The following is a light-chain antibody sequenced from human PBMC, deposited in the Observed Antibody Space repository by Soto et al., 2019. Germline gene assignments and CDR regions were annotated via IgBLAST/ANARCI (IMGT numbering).Light chain of an antibody. CDR3: QSYDSSLSGSEV. J-gene: IGLJ2*01. Sequence: QLVLTQPPSVSGAPGQRVTISCTWYSSNIGAGYDVHWYQQLPGTAPKLLIYGNSNRPSGVPDRFSASTSGTSASLAITGLQAEDEADYYCQSYDSSLSGSEVFGGGTQLTVL. V-gene: IGLV1-40*01. CDR2: GNS. CDR1: SSNIGAGYD.